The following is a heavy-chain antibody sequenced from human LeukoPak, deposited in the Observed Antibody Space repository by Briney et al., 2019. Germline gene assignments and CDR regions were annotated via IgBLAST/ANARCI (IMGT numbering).Heavy chain of an antibody. D-gene: IGHD3-3*01. CDR2: ISTYKGNT. V-gene: IGHV1-18*01. CDR3: ARDRGVTGVVDFDY. J-gene: IGHJ4*02. CDR1: GYTFTSYG. Sequence: ASVKVSCKASGYTFTSYGISWVRQAPGQGLEWMGWISTYKGNTNYAQKLQGRVTMTTDTSTSTAYMELRSLRSDDTAVYYCARDRGVTGVVDFDYWGQGTLVTVSS.